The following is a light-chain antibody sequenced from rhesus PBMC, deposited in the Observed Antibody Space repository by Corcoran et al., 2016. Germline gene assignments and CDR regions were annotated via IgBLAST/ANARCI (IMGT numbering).Light chain of an antibody. CDR1: QGISNW. V-gene: IGKV1-33*02. CDR2: AAS. CDR3: QQHNSNPYS. Sequence: DIQMTQSPSSLSASVGDRVTITCQASQGISNWLAWYQQKPGKSPKLLIYAASSLQSGVPSRFSGSGSGTEFTLTISSLQPEYFATYYCQQHNSNPYSFGQGTKVEIK. J-gene: IGKJ2*01.